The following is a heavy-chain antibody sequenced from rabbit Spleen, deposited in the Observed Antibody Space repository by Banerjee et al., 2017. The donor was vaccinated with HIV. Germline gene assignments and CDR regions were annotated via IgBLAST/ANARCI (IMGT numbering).Heavy chain of an antibody. CDR3: ARDTSSSFSSYGMDL. V-gene: IGHV1S45*01. D-gene: IGHD1-1*01. CDR1: GVSFSGDSY. Sequence: QEQLVESGGGLVKPGASLTLTCTASGVSFSGDSYMCWVRQAPGKGLEWIACINAVTGKAVYANWAKGRFTFSKTSSTTVTLQMTSLTAADTATYFCARDTSSSFSSYGMDLWGQGTLVTVS. CDR2: INAVTGKA. J-gene: IGHJ6*01.